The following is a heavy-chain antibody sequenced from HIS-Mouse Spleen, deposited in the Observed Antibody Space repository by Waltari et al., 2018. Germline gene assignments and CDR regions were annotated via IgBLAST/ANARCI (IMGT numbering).Heavy chain of an antibody. Sequence: EVQLVESGGGLVQPGGSLRLSCAASGFTFSSYWMSWVRQAPGKGREWVANIKQDGSTKYYVEPVKGRFTIARDNAKNSLSLQMNSLRAEDTAVYYCARQDIVVVVAAGYFDYWGQGTLVTVSS. CDR1: GFTFSSYW. CDR2: IKQDGSTK. J-gene: IGHJ4*02. CDR3: ARQDIVVVVAAGYFDY. D-gene: IGHD2-15*01. V-gene: IGHV3-7*01.